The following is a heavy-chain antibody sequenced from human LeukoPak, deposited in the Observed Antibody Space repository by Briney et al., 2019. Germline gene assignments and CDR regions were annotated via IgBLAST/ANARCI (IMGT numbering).Heavy chain of an antibody. Sequence: ASVKVSCKASGGTFISYAISWVRQAPGQGLEWMGGIIPIFGTANYAQKFQGRVTITADESTSTAYMELSSLRSEDTAVYYCARLYDSYYYYGMDVWGQGTTVTVSS. V-gene: IGHV1-69*13. CDR3: ARLYDSYYYYGMDV. D-gene: IGHD3-3*01. J-gene: IGHJ6*02. CDR1: GGTFISYA. CDR2: IIPIFGTA.